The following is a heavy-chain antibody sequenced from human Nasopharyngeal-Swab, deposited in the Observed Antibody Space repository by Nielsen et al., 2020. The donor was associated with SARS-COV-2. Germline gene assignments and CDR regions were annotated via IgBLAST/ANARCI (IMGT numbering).Heavy chain of an antibody. CDR2: IYSGGSST. D-gene: IGHD3-3*01. CDR3: AKGAGGDFWSGYLRFIDY. CDR1: GFTFSSYA. J-gene: IGHJ4*02. V-gene: IGHV3-23*03. Sequence: GGSLRLSCAASGFTFSSYAMSWVRQAPGKGLEWVSVIYSGGSSTYYADSVKGRFTISRDNSKNTLYLQMNSLRAEDTAVYYCAKGAGGDFWSGYLRFIDYWGQGTLVTVS.